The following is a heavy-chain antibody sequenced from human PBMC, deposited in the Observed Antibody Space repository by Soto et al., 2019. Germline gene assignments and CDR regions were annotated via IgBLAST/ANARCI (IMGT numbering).Heavy chain of an antibody. CDR2: IYHSGST. J-gene: IGHJ6*01. D-gene: IGHD1-26*01. V-gene: IGHV4-4*02. CDR3: GGVRGSFYHGMEV. Sequence: PSETLSLTCAVSGGSISSSNWWSWVRQPPGKGLEWIGEIYHSGSTNYNPSLKSRVTISVDKSKNQFSLKLSSVTAADTAVYYCGGVRGSFYHGMEVLGPRAKVNVS. CDR1: GGSISSSNW.